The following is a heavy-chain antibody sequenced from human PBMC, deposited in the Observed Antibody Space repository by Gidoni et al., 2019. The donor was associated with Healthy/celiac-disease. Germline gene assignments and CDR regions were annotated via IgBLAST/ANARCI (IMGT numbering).Heavy chain of an antibody. CDR1: GFTFSSYD. Sequence: EVQLVESGGGLVQPGGSLRLSCAASGFTFSSYDMHWVRQATGKGLEWVSAIGTAGDTYYPGSVKGRFTISRENAKNSLYLQMNSLRAGDTAVYYCARSWEGSGWYGYYYGMDVWGQGTTVTVSS. CDR2: IGTAGDT. V-gene: IGHV3-13*01. J-gene: IGHJ6*02. D-gene: IGHD6-19*01. CDR3: ARSWEGSGWYGYYYGMDV.